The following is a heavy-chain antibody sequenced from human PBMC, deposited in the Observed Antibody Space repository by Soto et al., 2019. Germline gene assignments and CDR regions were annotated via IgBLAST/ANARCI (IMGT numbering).Heavy chain of an antibody. CDR1: GYTFTSYG. J-gene: IGHJ5*02. Sequence: DSVKVSCKASGYTFTSYGITWVRQAPGQGLEWMGWISTLKGNTNHAQKFQGRVTMTTDTYTTTACMELRSLRSDDTSVCYCVTDWYCTSTTYSNCFDPRGQGTLVTVSS. CDR2: ISTLKGNT. CDR3: VTDWYCTSTTYSNCFDP. D-gene: IGHD2-2*01. V-gene: IGHV1-18*04.